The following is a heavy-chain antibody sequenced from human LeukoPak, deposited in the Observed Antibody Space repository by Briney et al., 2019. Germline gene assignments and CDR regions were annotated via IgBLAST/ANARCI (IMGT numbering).Heavy chain of an antibody. Sequence: GGSLRLSCAASGFTVSDNYMSWVRQAPGKGLEWVSVVYSGDNTYYADSVKGRFTISRDNSMNTLYLQMNSLRAEDTAVYYCARDREPGTSASRFDYWGQGTLVTVSS. D-gene: IGHD2-8*02. CDR2: VYSGDNT. V-gene: IGHV3-53*01. CDR1: GFTVSDNY. J-gene: IGHJ4*02. CDR3: ARDREPGTSASRFDY.